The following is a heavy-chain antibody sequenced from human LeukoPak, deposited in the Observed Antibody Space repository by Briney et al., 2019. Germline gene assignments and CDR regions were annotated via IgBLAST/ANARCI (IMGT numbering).Heavy chain of an antibody. Sequence: ASVKVSCKASGYTFSTYDINWVRQVTGQGLEWMGWIVTNNGGTNYAQNFKGRVTMTRDTSVSTAYVEVSDLKSDDTAVYYCARGGPHHGFDIWAQGTMVTVSS. CDR2: IVTNNGGT. J-gene: IGHJ3*02. V-gene: IGHV1-2*02. CDR1: GYTFSTYD. CDR3: ARGGPHHGFDI.